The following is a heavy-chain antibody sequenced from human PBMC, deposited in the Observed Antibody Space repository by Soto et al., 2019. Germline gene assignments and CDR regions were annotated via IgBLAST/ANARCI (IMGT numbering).Heavy chain of an antibody. CDR3: ASAGFQGYSSGWPLRSFDY. CDR1: GFTFSSYW. Sequence: TGGSRRLSCAASGFTFSSYWMSWVRQAPGKGLEWVANIKQDGSEKYYVDSVKGRFTISRDNAKNSLYLQMNSLRAEDTAVYYCASAGFQGYSSGWPLRSFDYWGQGTLVTVSS. D-gene: IGHD6-19*01. J-gene: IGHJ4*02. V-gene: IGHV3-7*01. CDR2: IKQDGSEK.